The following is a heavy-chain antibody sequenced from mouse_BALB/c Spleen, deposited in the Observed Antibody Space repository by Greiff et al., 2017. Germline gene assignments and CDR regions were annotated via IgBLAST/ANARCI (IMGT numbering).Heavy chain of an antibody. CDR2: IRNKANGYTT. J-gene: IGHJ3*01. V-gene: IGHV7-3*02. Sequence: EVKLMESGGGLVQPGGSLRLSCATSGFTFTDYYMSWVRQPPGKALEWLGFIRNKANGYTTEYSASVKGRFTISRDNSQSILYLQMNTLRAEDSATYYCARDMGYGAWFAYWGQGTLVTVSA. CDR1: GFTFTDYY. D-gene: IGHD2-14*01. CDR3: ARDMGYGAWFAY.